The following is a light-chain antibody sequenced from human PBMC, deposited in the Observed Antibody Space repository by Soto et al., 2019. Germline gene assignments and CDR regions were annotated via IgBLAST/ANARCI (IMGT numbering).Light chain of an antibody. V-gene: IGKV3-11*01. J-gene: IGKJ1*01. CDR1: VMISTY. CDR2: DAS. CDR3: QERSHWT. Sequence: ESVLTHSPLTLSLSPGQRATLSCRASVMISTYVAWYQQKPGQAPRLLIYDASNRATGVPARFSGSGSGTDFTLPISALEPEDFAVYDCQERSHWTFGRGTKVDLK.